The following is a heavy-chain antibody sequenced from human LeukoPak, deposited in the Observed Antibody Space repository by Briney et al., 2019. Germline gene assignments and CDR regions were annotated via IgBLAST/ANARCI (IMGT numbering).Heavy chain of an antibody. Sequence: GGSLRLSCAASGFTFSSYSMNWVRQAPGKGLEWVSSISSSRNYKYYSDSVKGRFTISRDNSKNTLYLQMNSLRAEDTAVYYCAKNIGGFDYWGQGTLVTVSS. CDR3: AKNIGGFDY. J-gene: IGHJ4*02. D-gene: IGHD4-23*01. CDR2: ISSSRNYK. V-gene: IGHV3-21*04. CDR1: GFTFSSYS.